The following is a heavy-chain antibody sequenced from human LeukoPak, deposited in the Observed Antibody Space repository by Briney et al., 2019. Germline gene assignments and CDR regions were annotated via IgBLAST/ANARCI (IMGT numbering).Heavy chain of an antibody. CDR3: ARDPAIKIGFSAYFFDY. V-gene: IGHV3-43D*03. CDR1: GTTFDDYA. D-gene: IGHD2-2*01. J-gene: IGHJ4*02. CDR2: ISWDGGSP. Sequence: PGGSLRLSGAASGTTFDDYATHWVRQAPGKGLEWVSLISWDGGSPYYADPVKGRFTISRDNARNSLTLQMNSLRPEDTPVYYCARDPAIKIGFSAYFFDYWGQGTLVTVSS.